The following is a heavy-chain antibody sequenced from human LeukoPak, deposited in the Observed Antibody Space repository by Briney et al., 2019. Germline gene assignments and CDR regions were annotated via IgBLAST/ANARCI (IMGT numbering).Heavy chain of an antibody. J-gene: IGHJ4*02. Sequence: PGGSLRLSCAASGFTVSSNYMSWVRQAPGKGLESVSVIYSGGSTYYADSVKGRFTISRDNSKNTLYLQMNSLRAEDTAVYYCARYEAAAEYFDYWGQGTLVSVSS. CDR2: IYSGGST. V-gene: IGHV3-66*02. CDR3: ARYEAAAEYFDY. D-gene: IGHD6-13*01. CDR1: GFTVSSNY.